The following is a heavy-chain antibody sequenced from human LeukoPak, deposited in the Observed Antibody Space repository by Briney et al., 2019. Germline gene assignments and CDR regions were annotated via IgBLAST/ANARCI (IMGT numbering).Heavy chain of an antibody. V-gene: IGHV2-70*04. CDR1: GFSLRTSKMR. CDR3: ARTAGCSGTSCSFDY. D-gene: IGHD2-2*01. J-gene: IGHJ4*02. CDR2: IDWDDDK. Sequence: SGPALLKPTQTLTLTCTFSGFSLRTSKMRVSWIRQPPVKALEWLARIDWDDDKFYSTSLKTRLTISKDTSKNQVVLTMTNMDPVDTATYYCARTAGCSGTSCSFDYWGQGTLVTVSS.